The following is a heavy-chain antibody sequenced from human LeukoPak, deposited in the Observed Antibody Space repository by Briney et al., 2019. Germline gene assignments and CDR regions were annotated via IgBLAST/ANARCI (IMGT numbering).Heavy chain of an antibody. CDR1: SFTINNFW. V-gene: IGHV3-74*03. J-gene: IGHJ3*02. CDR2: INSDATTT. CDR3: ARSGIGRAFDI. D-gene: IGHD1-1*01. Sequence: GGSLRLSCTASSFTINNFWMHWVRQGPGKGLEWVSRINSDATTTTYGDSVKGRFTVPRDNAKNMVYLEMNSLRGDDTAVYYCARSGIGRAFDIWGQGATVTVSS.